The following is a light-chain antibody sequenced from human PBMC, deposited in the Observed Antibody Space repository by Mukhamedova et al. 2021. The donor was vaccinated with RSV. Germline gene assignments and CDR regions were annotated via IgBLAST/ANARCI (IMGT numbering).Light chain of an antibody. CDR3: DQSYKTPWT. Sequence: WYQRRVHGKVPKLLIYAASSLQSGVPSRFSGSGSGTDFTLTISSLQPEDVATYYCDQSYKTPWTFGQGTKVEIQ. CDR2: AAS. V-gene: IGKV1-39*01. J-gene: IGKJ1*01.